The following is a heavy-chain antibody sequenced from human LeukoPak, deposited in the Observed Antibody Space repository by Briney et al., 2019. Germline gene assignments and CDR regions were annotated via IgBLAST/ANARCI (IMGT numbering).Heavy chain of an antibody. D-gene: IGHD3-3*01. Sequence: PGGSLRLSCAASGFTFSSYAMSWVRQAPRKGLEWVSAISGSGGSTYYPDSVKGRFTISRDNSKNTLYLQMNSLRAEDTAVYYCAKDSYDFWSGYYSARYYYGMDVWGQGTTVTVSS. CDR2: ISGSGGST. J-gene: IGHJ6*02. CDR3: AKDSYDFWSGYYSARYYYGMDV. V-gene: IGHV3-23*01. CDR1: GFTFSSYA.